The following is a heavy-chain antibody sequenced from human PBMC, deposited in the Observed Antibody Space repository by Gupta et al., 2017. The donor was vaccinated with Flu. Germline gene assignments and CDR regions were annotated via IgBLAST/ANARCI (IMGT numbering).Heavy chain of an antibody. CDR1: GYSISSGYY. CDR2: IYHSGST. CDR3: AREARWEEGVGFDY. J-gene: IGHJ4*02. D-gene: IGHD1-26*01. V-gene: IGHV4-38-2*02. Sequence: QVQLQESGPGLVKPSETLSLTCAVPGYSISSGYYWGWIRQPPGKGLEWIGSIYHSGSTYYNPSLKSRVTISVDTSKNQFSLKLSSVTAADTAVYYCAREARWEEGVGFDYWGQGTLVTVSS.